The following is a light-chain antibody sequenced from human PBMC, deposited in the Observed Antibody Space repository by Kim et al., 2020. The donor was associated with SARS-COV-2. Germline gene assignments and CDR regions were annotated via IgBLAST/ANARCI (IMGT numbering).Light chain of an antibody. J-gene: IGKJ1*01. CDR1: QSVNSRY. Sequence: SPGDRATLSCRASQSVNSRYLAWYQQKPGRAPSLLIYGASTRATGVPDRFSGSGSGTDFILTIARLQPEDFAVYYCQQYGGSRWTFGQGTKVDIK. V-gene: IGKV3-20*01. CDR2: GAS. CDR3: QQYGGSRWT.